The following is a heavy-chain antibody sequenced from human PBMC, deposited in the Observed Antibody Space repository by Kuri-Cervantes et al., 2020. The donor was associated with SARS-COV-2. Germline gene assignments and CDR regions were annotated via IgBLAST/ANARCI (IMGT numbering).Heavy chain of an antibody. CDR3: ASDGFVGATTCPAN. CDR2: IIPIFRTS. CDR1: GGSLTDYS. J-gene: IGHJ4*02. V-gene: IGHV1-69*13. Sequence: SVKVSCKASGGSLTDYSISWVRQAPGQGLEWMGVIIPIFRTSNYAQKFQGRVMITADESTTIAYMELSSLRSEDTAVYYCASDGFVGATTCPANWGQGTLVTVSS. D-gene: IGHD1-26*01.